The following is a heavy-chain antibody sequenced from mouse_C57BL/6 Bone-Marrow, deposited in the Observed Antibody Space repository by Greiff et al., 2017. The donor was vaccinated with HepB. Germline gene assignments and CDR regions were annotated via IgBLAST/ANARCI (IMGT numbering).Heavy chain of an antibody. Sequence: VQLQQSGAELVRPGASVKLSCTASGFNIKDDYMHWVKQRPEQGLEWIGWIDPENGDTEYASKFQGKATITADTSSNTAYLQLSSLTSEDTAVYYGTTGEDWYFDVWGTGTTVTVSS. CDR2: IDPENGDT. V-gene: IGHV14-4*01. J-gene: IGHJ1*03. CDR1: GFNIKDDY. CDR3: TTGEDWYFDV.